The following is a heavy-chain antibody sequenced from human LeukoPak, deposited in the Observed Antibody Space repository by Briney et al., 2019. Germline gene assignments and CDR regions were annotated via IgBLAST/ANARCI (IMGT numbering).Heavy chain of an antibody. V-gene: IGHV4-4*07. CDR2: IVPRGST. CDR1: GAPIRIYQ. J-gene: IGHJ4*02. Sequence: SETLSLTCTVSGAPIRIYQWIYIRQPARKGLECIGRIVPRGSTNYNPSLKSRVTMSVDTSKNQFSLKLNSVTAADTAVYYCAKEGAAPGPDFDYWGQGTLVIVSS. D-gene: IGHD6-13*01. CDR3: AKEGAAPGPDFDY.